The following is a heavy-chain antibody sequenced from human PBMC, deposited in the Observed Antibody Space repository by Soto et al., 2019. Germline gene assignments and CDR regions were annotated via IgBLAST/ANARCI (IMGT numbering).Heavy chain of an antibody. CDR1: AGSFSGYY. V-gene: IGHV4-34*02. Sequence: QVQIQQWGAGPLRPLETLSLTCGVTAGSFSGYYWAWIRQPPAKGREGIGEINDRGSINYNPSLQSRVSIALHKSQNHYSLTLRPATAADTSVYYCARKSTDILTGPPWGWYCDLWGLGTLVTVSS. CDR3: ARKSTDILTGPPWGWYCDL. D-gene: IGHD3-9*01. J-gene: IGHJ2*01. CDR2: INDRGSI.